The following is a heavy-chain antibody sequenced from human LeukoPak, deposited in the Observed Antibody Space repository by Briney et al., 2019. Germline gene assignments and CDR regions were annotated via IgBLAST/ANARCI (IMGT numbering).Heavy chain of an antibody. CDR3: ARHHSSGAFDY. CDR1: GGSVSGYY. J-gene: IGHJ4*02. V-gene: IGHV4-59*08. CDR2: ISYSGNT. D-gene: IGHD6-19*01. Sequence: PSETLSLTCTVSGGSVSGYYWTWIRQPPGKGLEWIGYISYSGNTNYNPSLKSRVTISIDTSKNQFSLNLNSLTAADTAVYYCARHHSSGAFDYWGRGTLVTVSS.